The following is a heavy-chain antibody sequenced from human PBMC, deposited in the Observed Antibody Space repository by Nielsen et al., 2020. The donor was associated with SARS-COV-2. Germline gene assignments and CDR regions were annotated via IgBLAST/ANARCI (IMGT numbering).Heavy chain of an antibody. V-gene: IGHV4-31*03. Sequence: SETLSLTCTVSGGSISSGGYYWSWIRQHPGKGLEWIGYIYYSGSTYYNPSLKSRVTISVDTSKNQFSLKLSSVTAADTAVYYCARLPKITMVRGVIISPSSGMDVWGQGTTVTVSS. D-gene: IGHD3-10*01. CDR2: IYYSGST. J-gene: IGHJ6*02. CDR1: GGSISSGGYY. CDR3: ARLPKITMVRGVIISPSSGMDV.